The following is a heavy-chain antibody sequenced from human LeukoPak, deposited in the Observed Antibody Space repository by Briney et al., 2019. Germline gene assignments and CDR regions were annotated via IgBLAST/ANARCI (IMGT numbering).Heavy chain of an antibody. V-gene: IGHV3-23*01. CDR2: VSGSGGST. J-gene: IGHJ4*02. D-gene: IGHD6-19*01. CDR3: AKHRYSSAWDYFDY. Sequence: PGGSLRLSCAASGFTFSSYAMSWVRQAPGKGLEWASGVSGSGGSTYYADSVKGRFTISRDNSKNTLYLQMNSLRAEDTAVYYCAKHRYSSAWDYFDYWGQGTLVTVSS. CDR1: GFTFSSYA.